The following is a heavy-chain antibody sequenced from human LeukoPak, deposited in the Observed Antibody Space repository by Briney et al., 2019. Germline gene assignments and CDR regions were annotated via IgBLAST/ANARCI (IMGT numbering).Heavy chain of an antibody. D-gene: IGHD5-24*01. CDR2: IYYSGST. CDR1: GGSISSYY. J-gene: IGHJ6*03. V-gene: IGHV4-59*12. Sequence: SETLSLTCTVSGGSISSYYWSWIRQPPGKGLEWIGYIYYSGSTNYNPSLKSRVTISVDTSKNQFSLKLSSVTAADTAVYYCARGRDGYNYVYYYYYYMDVWGKGTTVTVSS. CDR3: ARGRDGYNYVYYYYYYMDV.